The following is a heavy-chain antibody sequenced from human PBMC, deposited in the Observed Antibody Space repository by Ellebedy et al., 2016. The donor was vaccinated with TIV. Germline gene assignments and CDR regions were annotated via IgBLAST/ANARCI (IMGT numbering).Heavy chain of an antibody. V-gene: IGHV4-38-2*02. J-gene: IGHJ5*02. CDR2: IYHSGST. CDR1: GFTFSSYA. CDR3: ARDLRSWFDP. Sequence: GSLRLSCAASGFTFSSYAMSWVRQAPGKGLEWIGSIYHSGSTYYNPSLKSRVTISVDTSKNQFSLKLSSVTAADTAVYYCARDLRSWFDPWGQGTLVTVSS.